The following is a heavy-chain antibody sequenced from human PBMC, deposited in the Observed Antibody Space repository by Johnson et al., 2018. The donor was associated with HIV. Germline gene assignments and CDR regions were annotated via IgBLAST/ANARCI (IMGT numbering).Heavy chain of an antibody. D-gene: IGHD4-17*01. CDR2: ISWNSGSI. CDR3: ARETDYGPPNAFDI. CDR1: GFTFDDYA. J-gene: IGHJ3*02. Sequence: VQLVESGGGLVKPGGSLRLSCAASGFTFDDYAMHWVRQAPGKGLEWVSGISWNSGSIGYADSVKGRFTISRDNAKNSLYLQMNSLRAEDTAVYYCARETDYGPPNAFDIWGQGTMVTVSS. V-gene: IGHV3-9*01.